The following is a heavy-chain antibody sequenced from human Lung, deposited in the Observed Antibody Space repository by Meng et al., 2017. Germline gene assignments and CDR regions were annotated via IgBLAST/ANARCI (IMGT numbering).Heavy chain of an antibody. D-gene: IGHD2-15*01. CDR1: GYTFTGSY. Sequence: QVQLVQSGAEVKKPGASGKGSCKASGYTFTGSYMHWVRQAPGQGLEWMGRVNPNNGGTNYAQKFQGRVTMTRDTSISTAYLELSRLTSDDTAVYYCASYCRGTSCATYWGQGSLVTVSS. CDR2: VNPNNGGT. J-gene: IGHJ4*02. V-gene: IGHV1-2*06. CDR3: ASYCRGTSCATY.